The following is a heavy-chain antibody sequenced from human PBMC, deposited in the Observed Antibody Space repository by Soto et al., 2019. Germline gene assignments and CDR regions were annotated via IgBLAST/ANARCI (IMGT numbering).Heavy chain of an antibody. CDR2: ISYSGTT. CDR1: GGSISSGGYY. D-gene: IGHD3-22*01. V-gene: IGHV4-31*03. Sequence: QVQLQESGPGLVKPSQTLSLTCTVSGGSISSGGYYWRWIRQHPGKGLEGIGYISYSGTTYYNPSLESRVTISVDTSKNQFSLKLSSVTAADTAVYYCARDALSRDSIWGQGTLVTVSS. CDR3: ARDALSRDSI. J-gene: IGHJ4*02.